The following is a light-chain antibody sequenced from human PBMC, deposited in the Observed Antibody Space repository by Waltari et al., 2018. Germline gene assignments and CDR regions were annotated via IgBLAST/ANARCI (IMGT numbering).Light chain of an antibody. CDR1: SNDVGASKF. Sequence: QSALTQPASVSGSPGQSITISCTGTSNDVGASKFVSWYQQHPGRAPPLMIYDVNERPSGISYRFSGSKSANTAALTISGLLPEDEAIYYCSSFTDTHTLLFGGGTTVTVL. J-gene: IGLJ2*01. V-gene: IGLV2-14*03. CDR3: SSFTDTHTLL. CDR2: DVN.